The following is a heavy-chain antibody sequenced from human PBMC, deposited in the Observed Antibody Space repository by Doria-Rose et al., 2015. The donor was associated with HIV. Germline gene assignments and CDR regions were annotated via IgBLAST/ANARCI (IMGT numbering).Heavy chain of an antibody. CDR2: IFSDDER. CDR3: ARIKSSRWYHKYYFGF. Sequence: QITLKESGPVLVKPTGTLTLTCTVSGVSLSSPGMGVSWIRQPPGKALEWLANIFSDDERSYKTSLKSRLTISRGTSKSQVVLTMTDTDPVDTATYYCARIKSSRWYHKYYFGFWGQGTLVIVSA. D-gene: IGHD6-13*01. V-gene: IGHV2-26*01. CDR1: GVSLSSPGMG. J-gene: IGHJ4*02.